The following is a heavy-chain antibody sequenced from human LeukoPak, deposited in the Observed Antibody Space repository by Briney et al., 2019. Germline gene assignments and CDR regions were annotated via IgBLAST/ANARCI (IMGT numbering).Heavy chain of an antibody. D-gene: IGHD2-21*01. CDR3: ARDNSVGDYAWWCTP. CDR2: INPNRGGT. V-gene: IGHV1-2*02. J-gene: IGHJ5*02. CDR1: GYTFTGYY. Sequence: ASVKVSCKASGYTFTGYYMHWVRQAPGQGVEWMGWINPNRGGTNYAQKFQGRVTMTRDTSISTAYMELSRLRSDDTAVYYWARDNSVGDYAWWCTPGGQGTLFTVSS.